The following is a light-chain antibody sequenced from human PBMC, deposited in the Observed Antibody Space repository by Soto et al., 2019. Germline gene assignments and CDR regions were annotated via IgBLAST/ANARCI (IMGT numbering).Light chain of an antibody. V-gene: IGKV1-8*01. Sequence: AIRMTQSPSSFSASTGDRVTITCRASQGISSYLAWYQQKPGKAPKLLIYAASTLQSGVPSRFSGSGSGTDFTLTISCLQSQDFATYYCQQYYSYPRTFDQETKVVIK. CDR2: AAS. CDR3: QQYYSYPRT. CDR1: QGISSY. J-gene: IGKJ1*01.